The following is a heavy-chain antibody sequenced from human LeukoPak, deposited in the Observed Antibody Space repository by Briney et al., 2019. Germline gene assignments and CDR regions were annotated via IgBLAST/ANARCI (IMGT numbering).Heavy chain of an antibody. Sequence: GGSLKLSCAASGFTFSRYWMSWVRQAPGKGLEWVANTKHDGGEKYYVDSVEGRFTISRDNAKNSLFLQMNSLRAEDTAVYYCARGPDDYDSSGYWYFDLWGRGTLVTVSS. CDR3: ARGPDDYDSSGYWYFDL. J-gene: IGHJ2*01. CDR2: TKHDGGEK. CDR1: GFTFSRYW. D-gene: IGHD3-22*01. V-gene: IGHV3-7*01.